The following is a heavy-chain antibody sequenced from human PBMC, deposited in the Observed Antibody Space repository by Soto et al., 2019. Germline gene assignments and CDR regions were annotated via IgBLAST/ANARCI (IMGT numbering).Heavy chain of an antibody. CDR1: GGTFNSYT. V-gene: IGHV1-69*02. CDR3: ARDDYFGSGPLEY. Sequence: QVQLVQSGAEVKKPGSSVKVSCKASGGTFNSYTISWVRQAPGQGLEWMGRIIPILGLPDYAQKFQGRVTLIADKSTTTVYLELSSLRPEDTAIYYCARDDYFGSGPLEYWGQGTLVTVSS. J-gene: IGHJ4*02. CDR2: IIPILGLP. D-gene: IGHD3-10*01.